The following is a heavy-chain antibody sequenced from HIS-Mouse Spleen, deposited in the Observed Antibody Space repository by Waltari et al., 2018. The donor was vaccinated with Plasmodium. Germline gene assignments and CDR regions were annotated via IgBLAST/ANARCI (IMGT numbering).Heavy chain of an antibody. CDR2: IYSGCST. D-gene: IGHD6-6*01. V-gene: IGHV3-53*01. CDR1: GFTVSSNY. CDR3: ARGMKSSSSAFDI. J-gene: IGHJ3*02. Sequence: EVQLVESGGGLIQPGGSLRLSCAASGFTVSSNYMSWVRQAPGKGVEWVSVIYSGCSTYYADSVKGRFTISRDNSKNTLYLQMNSLRAEDTAVYYCARGMKSSSSAFDIWGQGTMVTVSS.